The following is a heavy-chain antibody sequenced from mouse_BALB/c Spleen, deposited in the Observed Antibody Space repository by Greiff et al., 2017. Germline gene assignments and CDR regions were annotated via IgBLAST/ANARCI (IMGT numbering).Heavy chain of an antibody. CDR3: ARSSYDSWFAY. CDR2: ISSGGGNT. CDR1: GFTFSSYT. J-gene: IGHJ3*01. Sequence: EVKLMESGGGLVKPGGSLKLSCAASGFTFSSYTMSWVRQTPEKRLEWVATISSGGGNTYYPDSVKGRFTISRDNAKNNLYLQMSSLRSEDTALYYCARSSYDSWFAYWGQGTLVTVSA. V-gene: IGHV5-9*03. D-gene: IGHD2-4*01.